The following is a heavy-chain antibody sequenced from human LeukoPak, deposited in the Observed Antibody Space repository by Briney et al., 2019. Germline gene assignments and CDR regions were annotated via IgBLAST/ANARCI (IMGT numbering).Heavy chain of an antibody. CDR1: GFTFRTYA. CDR2: ISGSGNGT. D-gene: IGHD5-24*01. Sequence: GGSLRLSCTASGFTFRTYAMNWVRQAPGKGLEWLSGISGSGNGTYYADSVKGRFIISRDNSKNMVYLQMNSLAVEDTATYYCAKRTMSAFDSWGQGTLLIVSS. V-gene: IGHV3-23*01. J-gene: IGHJ4*02. CDR3: AKRTMSAFDS.